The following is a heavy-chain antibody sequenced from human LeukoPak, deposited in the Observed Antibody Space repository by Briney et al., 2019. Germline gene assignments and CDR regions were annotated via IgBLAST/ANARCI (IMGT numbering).Heavy chain of an antibody. Sequence: GSLILSCAASGFTFSGSPILWVRQASGKGLEWVGRIRSKADNYATAYAASVQGRCTISRDDSKSTAYLQSNSLKTEDTAVYYCTQSNYWGQGALVTVSS. V-gene: IGHV3-73*01. CDR1: GFTFSGSP. CDR3: TQSNY. J-gene: IGHJ4*02. CDR2: IRSKADNYAT.